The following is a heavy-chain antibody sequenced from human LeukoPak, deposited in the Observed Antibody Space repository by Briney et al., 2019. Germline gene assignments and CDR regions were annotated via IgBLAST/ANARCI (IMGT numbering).Heavy chain of an antibody. Sequence: GGSLRLSCAASGFTFSSYWMSWVRQAPGKGLEWVANIKQDGSEKYYVDSVKGRFTISRDNAKNSLYLQMNSLRAEDTAVYYCMVLVWGSYRPNTDKVGYWGQGTLVTVSS. CDR3: MVLVWGSYRPNTDKVGY. CDR2: IKQDGSEK. J-gene: IGHJ4*02. D-gene: IGHD3-16*02. V-gene: IGHV3-7*01. CDR1: GFTFSSYW.